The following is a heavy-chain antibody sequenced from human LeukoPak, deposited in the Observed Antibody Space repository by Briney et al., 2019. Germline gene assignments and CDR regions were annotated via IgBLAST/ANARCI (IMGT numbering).Heavy chain of an antibody. V-gene: IGHV3-33*01. CDR1: GFTFSSYG. D-gene: IGHD3-16*01. CDR3: ARDDALGDNALDI. J-gene: IGHJ3*02. CDR2: ILNDGSQE. Sequence: RRSLRLSCAASGFTFSSYGMHWVRQAPGKGLEWVAVILNDGSQEKYADSVKGRFTISRDNSKNTLFLQMNSLRAEDTAVYYCARDDALGDNALDIWGQGTMVTVSS.